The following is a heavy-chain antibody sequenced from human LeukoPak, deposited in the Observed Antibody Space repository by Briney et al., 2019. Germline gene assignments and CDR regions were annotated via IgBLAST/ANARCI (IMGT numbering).Heavy chain of an antibody. J-gene: IGHJ4*02. V-gene: IGHV4-59*05. CDR1: GGSISSYY. Sequence: SETLSLTCTVSGGSISSYYWSWIRQPPGKGLEWIGSIYYSGSTYYNPSLKSRVTISVDTSKNQFSLKLSSVTAADTAVYYCARLASMAHLDYWGQGTLVTVSS. CDR3: ARLASMAHLDY. D-gene: IGHD2/OR15-2a*01. CDR2: IYYSGST.